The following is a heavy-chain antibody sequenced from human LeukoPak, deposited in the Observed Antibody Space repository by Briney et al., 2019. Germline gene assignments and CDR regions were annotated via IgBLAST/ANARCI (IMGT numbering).Heavy chain of an antibody. J-gene: IGHJ5*02. CDR3: ARDLETLGYCSSTSCYWLDP. CDR2: IIPMLGIA. Sequence: SVKVSCKASGGTFSSYAISWVRQAPGQGLEWMGGIIPMLGIANYAQKFQGRVTITADKSTSTAYMELSSLRSEDTAVYYCARDLETLGYCSSTSCYWLDPWGQGTLVTVSS. D-gene: IGHD2-2*01. V-gene: IGHV1-69*10. CDR1: GGTFSSYA.